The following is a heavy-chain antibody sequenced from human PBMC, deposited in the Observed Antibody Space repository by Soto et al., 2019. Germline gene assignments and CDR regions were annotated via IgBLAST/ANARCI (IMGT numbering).Heavy chain of an antibody. Sequence: ASVNVSCKSSGGTFSSYSISWVRQAPGQGLEWMGGIIPIFGTANYAQKFQGRVTITADESTSTAYMELSSLRSEDTAVYYCARALVEMATMGYYFDYWGQGTLVTVSS. V-gene: IGHV1-69*13. D-gene: IGHD5-12*01. J-gene: IGHJ4*02. CDR2: IIPIFGTA. CDR1: GGTFSSYS. CDR3: ARALVEMATMGYYFDY.